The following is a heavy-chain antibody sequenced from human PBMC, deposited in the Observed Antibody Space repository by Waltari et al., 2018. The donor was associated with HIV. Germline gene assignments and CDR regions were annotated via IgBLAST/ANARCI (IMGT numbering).Heavy chain of an antibody. D-gene: IGHD3-22*01. Sequence: QVQLQQWGAGLLKPSETLSLTCAVYGGSFSGYYWSWIRQPPGKGLEWIGEINHSGSTNYNPSLKSRVTISVDTSKNQFSLKLSSVTAADTAVYYCARESDYYDHLRGGFDPWGQGTLVTVS. CDR1: GGSFSGYY. CDR3: ARESDYYDHLRGGFDP. J-gene: IGHJ5*02. V-gene: IGHV4-34*01. CDR2: INHSGST.